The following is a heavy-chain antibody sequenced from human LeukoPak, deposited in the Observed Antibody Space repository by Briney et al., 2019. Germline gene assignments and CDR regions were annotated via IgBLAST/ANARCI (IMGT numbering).Heavy chain of an antibody. Sequence: ASVKVSCKVSGYTLTELSMHWVRQAPGKGLEWMGGFDPEDGETIYAQEFQGRVTITRDTSASTAYMELSSLRSEDMAVYYCARGTTGMGYDYWGQGTLVTVSS. CDR2: FDPEDGET. J-gene: IGHJ4*02. CDR1: GYTLTELS. D-gene: IGHD1-1*01. V-gene: IGHV1-24*01. CDR3: ARGTTGMGYDY.